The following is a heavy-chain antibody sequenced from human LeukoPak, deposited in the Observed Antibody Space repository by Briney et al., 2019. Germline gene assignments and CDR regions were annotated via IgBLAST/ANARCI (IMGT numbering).Heavy chain of an antibody. CDR2: IIPIFGTA. V-gene: IGHV1-69*13. Sequence: GASVKVSCKASGYTFTSYYMHWVRQAPGQGLEWMGGIIPIFGTANYAQKFQGRVTITADESTSTAYMELSSLRSEDTAVYYCARATLAMAARPIPFDYWGQGTLVTVSS. CDR1: GYTFTSYY. D-gene: IGHD5-24*01. J-gene: IGHJ4*02. CDR3: ARATLAMAARPIPFDY.